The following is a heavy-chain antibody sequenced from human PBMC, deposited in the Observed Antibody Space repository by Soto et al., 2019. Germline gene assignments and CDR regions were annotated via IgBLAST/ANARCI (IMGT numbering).Heavy chain of an antibody. J-gene: IGHJ6*02. V-gene: IGHV3-48*03. Sequence: GGSLRLSCAASGFTFSSYEMNWVRQAPGKGLEWVSYISSSGSTIYYADSVKGRFTISRDNAKNSLYLQMNSLRAEDTAVYYCARERWLSYSSSSMDVWGQGTTVTVYS. CDR2: ISSSGSTI. CDR3: ARERWLSYSSSSMDV. D-gene: IGHD6-6*01. CDR1: GFTFSSYE.